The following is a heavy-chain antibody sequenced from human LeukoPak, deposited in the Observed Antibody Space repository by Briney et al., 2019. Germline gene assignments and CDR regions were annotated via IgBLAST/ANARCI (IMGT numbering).Heavy chain of an antibody. CDR1: GGSISSYY. CDR2: IYYSGST. CDR3: ARGMGAYYYDSSGRDI. J-gene: IGHJ3*02. V-gene: IGHV4-59*01. D-gene: IGHD3-22*01. Sequence: SETLSLTCTVSGGSISSYYWSWIRQLPGKGLEWIGYIYYSGSTNYNPSLRSRVTISVDTSKNQFSLKLSSVTAADTAVYYCARGMGAYYYDSSGRDIWGQGTMVTVSS.